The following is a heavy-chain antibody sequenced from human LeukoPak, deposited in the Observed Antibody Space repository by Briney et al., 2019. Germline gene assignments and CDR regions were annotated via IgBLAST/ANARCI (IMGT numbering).Heavy chain of an antibody. V-gene: IGHV1-2*02. CDR3: ARAAWSATSKFDS. Sequence: ASVKVSCKASGYTFTGYYIYWVRQAPGQGLEWVGWINPNSAGTEYAQEFQGRVTMTRDTSNSTAYMELSRLRPDDTAVYYCARAAWSATSKFDSWGQGTRVTVSS. D-gene: IGHD6-13*01. CDR2: INPNSAGT. CDR1: GYTFTGYY. J-gene: IGHJ5*01.